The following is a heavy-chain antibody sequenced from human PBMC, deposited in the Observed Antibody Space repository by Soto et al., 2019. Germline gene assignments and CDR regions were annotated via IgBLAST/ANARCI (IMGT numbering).Heavy chain of an antibody. CDR3: ARSGRSGGGRSPNWFDP. D-gene: IGHD2-15*01. CDR2: IYPSGTT. V-gene: IGHV4-30-2*01. J-gene: IGHJ5*02. Sequence: NPSETLSLTCAVSGGSINSDVYSWNWIRQPPGKGLEWIGYIYPSGTTYYNPSLKSRVTISVDRSKNQLSLKLNSVTAADTAVYYCARSGRSGGGRSPNWFDPWGQGALVTVSS. CDR1: GGSINSDVYS.